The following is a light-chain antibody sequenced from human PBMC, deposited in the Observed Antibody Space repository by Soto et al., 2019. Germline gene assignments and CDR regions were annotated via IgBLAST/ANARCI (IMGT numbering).Light chain of an antibody. CDR3: QQYGSSPST. CDR2: GAS. Sequence: EIVLTQSPGTLSLSPGERATLSCRASQSVSNNYLACYQQQPGQAPRLLIYGASSRATGIPDRFSGHGSGTDFTLTISRLEPEDFAVYYCQQYGSSPSTFGQGTRLEIK. V-gene: IGKV3-20*01. CDR1: QSVSNNY. J-gene: IGKJ5*01.